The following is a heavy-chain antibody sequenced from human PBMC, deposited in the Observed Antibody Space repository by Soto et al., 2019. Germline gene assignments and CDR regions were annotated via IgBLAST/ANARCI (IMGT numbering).Heavy chain of an antibody. CDR2: IDPSDSYT. CDR1: GYSFTSYW. Sequence: GESLKISCKGSGYSFTSYWISWVRQMPGKGLEWMGRIDPSDSYTNYSPSFQGHVTISADKSIGTAYLQWSSLKASDTAMYYCASLAQDYYDSSGYYYFDYWGQGTLVTVSS. D-gene: IGHD3-22*01. J-gene: IGHJ4*02. CDR3: ASLAQDYYDSSGYYYFDY. V-gene: IGHV5-10-1*01.